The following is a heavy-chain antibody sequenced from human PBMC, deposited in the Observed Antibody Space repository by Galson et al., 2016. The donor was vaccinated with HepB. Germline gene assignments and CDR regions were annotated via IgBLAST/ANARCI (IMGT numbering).Heavy chain of an antibody. V-gene: IGHV3-7*01. D-gene: IGHD2-15*01. Sequence: SLRLSCAASGFTFSSYWMYWVRQAPGKGLEWVANIRQDGNEKYHAEFVKGRFAISRDNAKNSLYLQMSGLRPEDTAVYYCARDSGYCSGGSCYGDAFDVWGQGAMVTVSS. CDR3: ARDSGYCSGGSCYGDAFDV. J-gene: IGHJ3*01. CDR2: IRQDGNEK. CDR1: GFTFSSYW.